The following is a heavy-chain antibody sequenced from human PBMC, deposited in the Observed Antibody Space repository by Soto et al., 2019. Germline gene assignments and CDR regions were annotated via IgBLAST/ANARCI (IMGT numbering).Heavy chain of an antibody. V-gene: IGHV3-23*01. J-gene: IGHJ4*02. Sequence: GSLRLSCAPSGFTFSSYVMSWVRQAPGKGLEWVSAVSGDGYGTYHADSVKSRFTISRDNSKNTLFLQMNSLRAEDTAVYYCAKEGLRYFDWLLFPSFGYWGQGTLVTVSS. CDR2: VSGDGYGT. CDR1: GFTFSSYV. D-gene: IGHD3-9*01. CDR3: AKEGLRYFDWLLFPSFGY.